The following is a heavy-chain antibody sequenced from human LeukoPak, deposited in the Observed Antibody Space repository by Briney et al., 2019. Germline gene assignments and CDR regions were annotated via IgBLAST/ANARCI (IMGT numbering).Heavy chain of an antibody. Sequence: ASVKVSCKASGYTFTGYYMHWVRQAPGQGLEWMGWINPNSGGTNYAQKFQGRVTMTRDTSISTAYMELSRLRSDDTAVYYCAGDQALIVGEVAFDIWGQGTMVTVSS. CDR2: INPNSGGT. CDR1: GYTFTGYY. CDR3: AGDQALIVGEVAFDI. J-gene: IGHJ3*02. V-gene: IGHV1-2*02. D-gene: IGHD3-22*01.